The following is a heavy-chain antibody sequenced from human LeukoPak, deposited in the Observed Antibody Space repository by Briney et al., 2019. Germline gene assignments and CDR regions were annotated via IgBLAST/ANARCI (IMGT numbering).Heavy chain of an antibody. J-gene: IGHJ4*02. CDR1: GFTFSSYS. Sequence: QTGGSLRLSCAASGFTFSSYSTNWVRQAPGKGLEWVSYISSSSSTIYYADSVKGRFTISRDNSKNTLYLQMNSLRAEDTAVYYCARRAGAYSHPYDYWGQGTLVTVSS. D-gene: IGHD4/OR15-4a*01. CDR3: ARRAGAYSHPYDY. CDR2: ISSSSSTI. V-gene: IGHV3-48*01.